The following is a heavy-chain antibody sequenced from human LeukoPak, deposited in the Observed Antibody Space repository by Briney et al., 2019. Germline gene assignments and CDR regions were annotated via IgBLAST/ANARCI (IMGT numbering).Heavy chain of an antibody. J-gene: IGHJ6*03. CDR3: ARGSLKQWPLQASYMDV. D-gene: IGHD6-19*01. CDR1: GNSISSGDNY. CDR2: IYTSGST. Sequence: SETLSLTCTVSGNSISSGDNYWSWIRQPAGKGLEWIGRIYTSGSTNYNPSLKSRVTISGDTSKNQFSLRLSSVTAADTAVYYCARGSLKQWPLQASYMDVWGKGTTVTVSS. V-gene: IGHV4-61*02.